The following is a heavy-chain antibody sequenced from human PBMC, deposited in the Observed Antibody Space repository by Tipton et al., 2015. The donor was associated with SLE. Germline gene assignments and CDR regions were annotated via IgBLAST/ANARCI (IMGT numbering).Heavy chain of an antibody. CDR3: ARVGSGWYTSAFDI. J-gene: IGHJ3*02. Sequence: TLSLTCTVSGGSISSSSYYWGWIRQPPGKGLVWIGYIYYSGSTHYNPSLKSRVTISLDTSKNQFSLKLTSVTAADTAVYYCARVGSGWYTSAFDIRGQGTRETVST. D-gene: IGHD6-19*01. CDR1: GGSISSSSYY. CDR2: IYYSGST. V-gene: IGHV4-39*07.